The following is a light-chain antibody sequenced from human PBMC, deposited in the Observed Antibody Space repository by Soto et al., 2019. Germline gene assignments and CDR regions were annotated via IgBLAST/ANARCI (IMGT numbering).Light chain of an antibody. CDR2: GVS. CDR3: SSYTSSRTYV. CDR1: NSDIGTLNS. Sequence: QSALTQPASVSASPGQSITISCTETNSDIGTLNSVSWYQQFPGKAPKLMIFGVSVQPSGVSTRFSGSKFGNTAFLYISGLQAEDEADYYCSSYTSSRTYVFGSGTKLTVL. J-gene: IGLJ1*01. V-gene: IGLV2-14*01.